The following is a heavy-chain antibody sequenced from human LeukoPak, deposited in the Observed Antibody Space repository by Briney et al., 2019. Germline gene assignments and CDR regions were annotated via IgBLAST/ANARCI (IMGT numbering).Heavy chain of an antibody. CDR2: ISNSGSTK. D-gene: IGHD3-10*02. Sequence: GGSLRLSCAASGFTFSSYEINWIRQAPGKGLEWISYISNSGSTKYYADSVKGRFTISRDNAKNSVFLQMNSLRAEDTAVYYCAELGITMIGGVWGKGTTVTISS. CDR3: AELGITMIGGV. V-gene: IGHV3-48*03. CDR1: GFTFSSYE. J-gene: IGHJ6*04.